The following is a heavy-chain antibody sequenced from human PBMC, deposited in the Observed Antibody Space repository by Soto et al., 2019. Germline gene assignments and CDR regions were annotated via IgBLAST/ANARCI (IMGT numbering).Heavy chain of an antibody. V-gene: IGHV4-34*01. CDR1: GGSFSGYY. CDR3: ARDKITGLFVY. Sequence: SETLSLTFAVYGGSFSGYYWTWIRQPPGTGLEWVGEINHSGSTNYNPSIKSRVTISVDTSKNQFSLKLTSVTAADTAVYYCARDKITGLFVYWGQGTLVTVSS. D-gene: IGHD2-8*02. CDR2: INHSGST. J-gene: IGHJ4*02.